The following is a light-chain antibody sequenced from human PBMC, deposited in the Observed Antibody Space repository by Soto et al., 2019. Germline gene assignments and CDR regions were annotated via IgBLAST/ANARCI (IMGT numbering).Light chain of an antibody. J-gene: IGKJ1*01. V-gene: IGKV1-5*01. Sequence: MTQSPATLSVSPGERATLSCRASQSISSWLAWYQQKPGKAPKLLIYDASSLESGVPSRFSGSGSGTEFTLTISSLQPDDFATYYCQQYNSYWTFGQGTKVDI. CDR2: DAS. CDR1: QSISSW. CDR3: QQYNSYWT.